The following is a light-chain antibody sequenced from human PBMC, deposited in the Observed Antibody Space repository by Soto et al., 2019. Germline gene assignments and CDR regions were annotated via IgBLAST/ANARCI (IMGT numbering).Light chain of an antibody. CDR1: SGSIASNY. CDR2: EDN. CDR3: QSYDSSNLV. J-gene: IGLJ2*01. V-gene: IGLV6-57*04. Sequence: NFMLTQPHSVSESPGKTVTISCTRSSGSIASNYVQWYQQRPGSAPTTVIYEDNQRPSGVPDRFSGSIDSSSNSAPLTISGLKTEDEADYYCQSYDSSNLVFGGGTKLTVL.